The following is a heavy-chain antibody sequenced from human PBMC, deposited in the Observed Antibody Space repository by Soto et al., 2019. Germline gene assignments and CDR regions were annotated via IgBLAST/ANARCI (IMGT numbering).Heavy chain of an antibody. Sequence: EASVKVSCKASGYTFTGYYMHWVRQAPGQGLEWMGWINPNSGGTNYAQKFQGWVTMTRDTSISTAYMELSRLRSDDTAVYYCASGSSDPPGYYMDAWGKGTTVTVSS. CDR2: INPNSGGT. V-gene: IGHV1-2*04. CDR1: GYTFTGYY. D-gene: IGHD6-19*01. CDR3: ASGSSDPPGYYMDA. J-gene: IGHJ6*03.